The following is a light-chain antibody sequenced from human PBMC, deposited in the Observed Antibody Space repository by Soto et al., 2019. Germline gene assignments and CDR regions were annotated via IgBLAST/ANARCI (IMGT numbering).Light chain of an antibody. CDR3: TSYTIKTTYV. CDR1: SVDVGGYNY. J-gene: IGLJ1*01. Sequence: QSVLTQPASVSGSLGQSITISCTGTSVDVGGYNYVSWYQHHPGKAPRLLIFEVSNRPSRVSNRFSGSKSGNTASLTISGLQAEDEADYYCTSYTIKTTYVFGTGTKLTVL. V-gene: IGLV2-14*01. CDR2: EVS.